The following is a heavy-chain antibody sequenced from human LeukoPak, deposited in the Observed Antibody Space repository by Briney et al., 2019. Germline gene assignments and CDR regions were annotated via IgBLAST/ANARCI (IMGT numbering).Heavy chain of an antibody. CDR1: GYTFTGYH. V-gene: IGHV1-2*06. D-gene: IGHD3-10*01. J-gene: IGHJ4*02. Sequence: GASVKVSCKASGYTFTGYHLHWVRQAPGQGLEWMGRINPHSGGTHFAQNFQGGVTMTKDTFINTAYMELSGLTSDDTAMYYCARESAIHARGFDYWGQGTLVTVSS. CDR2: INPHSGGT. CDR3: ARESAIHARGFDY.